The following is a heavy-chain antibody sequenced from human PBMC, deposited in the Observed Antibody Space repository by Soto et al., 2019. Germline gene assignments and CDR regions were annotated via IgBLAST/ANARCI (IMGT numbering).Heavy chain of an antibody. CDR3: ARPFDTSGWYDH. Sequence: GESLKISCKGSGYSFTTYWIAWVRQMPGKGLECMGIIYPGDSDTRYSPSFQGQVTISADKSINTAYLQWSSLKASDSAIYYCARPFDTSGWYDHCGQGTLVTVSS. V-gene: IGHV5-51*01. D-gene: IGHD6-19*01. J-gene: IGHJ5*02. CDR1: GYSFTTYW. CDR2: IYPGDSDT.